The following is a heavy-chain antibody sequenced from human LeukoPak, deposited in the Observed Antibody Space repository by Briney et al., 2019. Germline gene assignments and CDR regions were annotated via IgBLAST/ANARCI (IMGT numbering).Heavy chain of an antibody. CDR1: GYSISSGYY. CDR2: IYLSGST. J-gene: IGHJ2*01. V-gene: IGHV4-38-2*01. D-gene: IGHD6-6*01. Sequence: SETLSLTCAVSGYSISSGYYWGWIRQPPGKGLEWIGSIYLSGSTYYNPSLKSRVTISVDTSKNQFSLKLSSVTAADTAVYYCARTRVSYFDLWGRGTLVTVSS. CDR3: ARTRVSYFDL.